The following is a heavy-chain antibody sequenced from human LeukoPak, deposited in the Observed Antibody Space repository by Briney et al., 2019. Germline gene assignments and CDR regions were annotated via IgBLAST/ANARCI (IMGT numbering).Heavy chain of an antibody. Sequence: SGPTLVKPTRTLTLTYTFSESSLSTSGVDVGWIRQPPGKALEWLALIYWDDDKRYSPSLKSRLTSTKDTSKKQVVLTMTNMDPMDRATYYSAHGRYYGGNNGTDFDFWGQGTLVTVSS. CDR2: IYWDDDK. D-gene: IGHD4-23*01. J-gene: IGHJ4*02. CDR1: ESSLSTSGVD. V-gene: IGHV2-5*02. CDR3: AHGRYYGGNNGTDFDF.